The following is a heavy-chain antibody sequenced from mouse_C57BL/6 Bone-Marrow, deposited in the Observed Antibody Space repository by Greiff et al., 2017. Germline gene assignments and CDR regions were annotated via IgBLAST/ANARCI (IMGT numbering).Heavy chain of an antibody. Sequence: VQLQQSGAELVRPGASVKLSCTASGFNIKDDYMHWVKQRPEKGLEWIGWIDPENGDTEYASKFKGKATITADTSSNTAYMQRSSLTSEDTAVYYCATTTTVVGGGYWGQGTTLTVSS. CDR1: GFNIKDDY. V-gene: IGHV14-4*01. CDR3: ATTTTVVGGGY. CDR2: IDPENGDT. D-gene: IGHD1-1*01. J-gene: IGHJ2*01.